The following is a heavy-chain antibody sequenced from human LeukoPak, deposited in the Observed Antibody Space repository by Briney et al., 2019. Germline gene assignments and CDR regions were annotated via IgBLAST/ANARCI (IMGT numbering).Heavy chain of an antibody. V-gene: IGHV3-74*01. CDR1: GITVSTFW. Sequence: PGGSLRLSCAASGITVSTFWMHWVRQAPGEGLVWVSRINTDGSVTNYADSVEGGFTISRDNAKNMLYLQMNDLRAEDTAVYYCVTDRYSDSAFGDWGQGTLVTVSS. D-gene: IGHD1-26*01. CDR2: INTDGSVT. J-gene: IGHJ4*02. CDR3: VTDRYSDSAFGD.